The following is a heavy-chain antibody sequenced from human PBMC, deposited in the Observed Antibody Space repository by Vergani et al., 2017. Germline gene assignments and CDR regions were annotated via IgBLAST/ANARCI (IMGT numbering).Heavy chain of an antibody. CDR1: GYIFSNFW. CDR2: IYPGDSEV. CDR3: ASGGHGSENGGALQL. J-gene: IGHJ3*01. V-gene: IGHV5-51*01. Sequence: EKKLVQSGSETKKPGESLKISCQAFGYIFSNFWIGWVRQRPGRGLEWMGIIYPGDSEVKSNPTFRGQVIFSVDTSVNTAYLQWRRLQASDTATYFCASGGHGSENGGALQLWGQGTNITVSS. D-gene: IGHD3-10*01.